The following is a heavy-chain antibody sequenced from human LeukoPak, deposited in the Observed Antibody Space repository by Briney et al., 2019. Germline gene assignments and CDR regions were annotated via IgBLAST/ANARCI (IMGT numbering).Heavy chain of an antibody. D-gene: IGHD2-15*01. CDR1: GFTSSSYW. CDR3: SRDQLLGYCSGGSCPPDSFDI. V-gene: IGHV3-7*01. Sequence: PGGSLRLSCAASGFTSSSYWVSWVRQAPGKGLEWVANIKQDGGEKYYVDSVKGRFTIPRDNAKNSVYLQMNSLRAQDTAVYYCSRDQLLGYCSGGSCPPDSFDIWGQGTMVTVSS. J-gene: IGHJ3*02. CDR2: IKQDGGEK.